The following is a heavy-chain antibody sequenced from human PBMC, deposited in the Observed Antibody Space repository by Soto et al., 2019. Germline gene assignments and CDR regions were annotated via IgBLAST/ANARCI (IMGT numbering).Heavy chain of an antibody. CDR2: ISAYNGNT. CDR3: AVWFGELLWGYYYYGMDV. J-gene: IGHJ6*02. CDR1: GYTFTSYG. Sequence: ASVKVSCKASGYTFTSYGISWVRQAPGQGLEWMGWISAYNGNTNYAQKLQGRVTMTTDTSTSTAYMELRSLRSDDTAVYYCAVWFGELLWGYYYYGMDVWGQGTTVTVSS. D-gene: IGHD3-10*01. V-gene: IGHV1-18*01.